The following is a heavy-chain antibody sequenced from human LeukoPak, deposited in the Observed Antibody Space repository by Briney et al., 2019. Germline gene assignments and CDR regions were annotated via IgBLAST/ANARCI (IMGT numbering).Heavy chain of an antibody. CDR3: ARRITMVRGFNY. Sequence: SETLSLTCAVYGGSFSGYYWSWLRQPPGKGLEGIGEINHSGSTNYNPSLKSRVTISVDASNDQFSLKLSSVTAADTAVYYCARRITMVRGFNYWGQGTLVTVSS. D-gene: IGHD3-10*01. CDR1: GGSFSGYY. CDR2: INHSGST. J-gene: IGHJ4*02. V-gene: IGHV4-34*01.